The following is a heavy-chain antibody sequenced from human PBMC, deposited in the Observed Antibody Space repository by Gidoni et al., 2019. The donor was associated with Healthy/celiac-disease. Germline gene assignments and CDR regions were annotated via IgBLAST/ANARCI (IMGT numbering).Heavy chain of an antibody. V-gene: IGHV4-34*01. CDR3: ARGWELLYY. CDR1: GGSFSGYY. CDR2: INHSGST. Sequence: QVQLQQWGAGLLKPSETLSLTCAVSGGSFSGYYWSWIRQPPGKGMEWIGEINHSGSTNYNPSLKSRGTISVDTSKNQFSLKLSSVTAADTAVYYCARGWELLYYWGQGTLVTVSS. D-gene: IGHD1-26*01. J-gene: IGHJ4*02.